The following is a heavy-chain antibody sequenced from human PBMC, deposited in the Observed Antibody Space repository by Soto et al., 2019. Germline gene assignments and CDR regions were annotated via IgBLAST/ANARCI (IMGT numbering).Heavy chain of an antibody. J-gene: IGHJ4*02. V-gene: IGHV3-23*01. CDR2: IIGIGDTA. D-gene: IGHD4-17*01. Sequence: EVQLLEAGGGLVQPGGSLRLSCAASGFSFSHYGMSWVRQAPGKGLEWLSAIIGIGDTAYYADSVRGRFTISRDNSKNTLYLQLNDLGAEDTVIYYCAKDYDYGDSLPFDYGGPGTVVTVSS. CDR1: GFSFSHYG. CDR3: AKDYDYGDSLPFDY.